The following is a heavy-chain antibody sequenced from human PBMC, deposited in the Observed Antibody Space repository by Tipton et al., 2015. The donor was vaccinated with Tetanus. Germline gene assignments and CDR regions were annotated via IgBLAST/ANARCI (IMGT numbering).Heavy chain of an antibody. CDR3: ARLWAYTYGYRGSYFDY. CDR2: IYYSGNS. J-gene: IGHJ4*02. D-gene: IGHD5-18*01. Sequence: TLSLTCSVSGGPIRDSDYYWGWVRLPPGKGLEWIAGIYYSGNSYYNPTFQSRVTISVDTSRNQFSLRLSSVTAADTAVYYCARLWAYTYGYRGSYFDYWGQGILVTVSS. CDR1: GGPIRDSDYY. V-gene: IGHV4-39*01.